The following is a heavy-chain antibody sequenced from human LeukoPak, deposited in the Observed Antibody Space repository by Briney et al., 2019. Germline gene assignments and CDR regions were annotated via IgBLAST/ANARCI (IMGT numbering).Heavy chain of an antibody. CDR3: ARAKILTGYYVAAADT. CDR1: GYTFTGYY. D-gene: IGHD3-9*01. J-gene: IGHJ5*02. CDR2: INPNSGGT. V-gene: IGHV1-2*02. Sequence: ASVKVSCKASGYTFTGYYMHWVRHAPGQGLEWMGWINPNSGGTNYAQKFQGRVTITRDTSISTAYMELSRLRSDDTAVYYCARAKILTGYYVAAADTWGQGTLVTVSS.